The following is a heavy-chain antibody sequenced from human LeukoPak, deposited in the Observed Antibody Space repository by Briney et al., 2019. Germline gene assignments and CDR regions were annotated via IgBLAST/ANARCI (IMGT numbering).Heavy chain of an antibody. Sequence: PGGSLRLSCAASGFTFSSYSMNWVRQAPGKGLEWVSSISSSSSYIYYADSVKGRFTISRDNAKSSLYLQMNSLRAEDTAVYYCEGYCSGGSCLRGAFDIWGQGTMVTVSS. CDR1: GFTFSSYS. V-gene: IGHV3-21*01. CDR3: EGYCSGGSCLRGAFDI. D-gene: IGHD2-15*01. CDR2: ISSSSSYI. J-gene: IGHJ3*02.